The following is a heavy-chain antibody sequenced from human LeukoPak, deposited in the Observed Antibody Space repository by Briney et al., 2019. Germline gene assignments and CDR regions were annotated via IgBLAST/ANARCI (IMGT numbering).Heavy chain of an antibody. D-gene: IGHD2-21*02. J-gene: IGHJ2*01. Sequence: SETLSLTCTVSGGSINSFYWSWIRQPAGEGLEWIGRTSGSTNYNPSLKSRVTMSVDTPRNQFSLKLSSVTAADTAVYYCARDSRDSNPWYFDLWGRGTLVTVSS. CDR1: GGSINSFY. CDR3: ARDSRDSNPWYFDL. CDR2: TSGST. V-gene: IGHV4-4*07.